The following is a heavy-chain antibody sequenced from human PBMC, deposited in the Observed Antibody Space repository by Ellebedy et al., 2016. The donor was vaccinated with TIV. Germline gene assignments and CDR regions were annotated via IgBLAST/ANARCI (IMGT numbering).Heavy chain of an antibody. CDR3: ARDQWLGRAYYFDS. CDR2: IKQGGSEK. Sequence: GGSLRLSCAASGFTFSNYWMSWVRQAPGKRLEWVANIKQGGSEKYYVDSVKGRFSIARDNAKNSLYVQMNSLRDEDTAVYYCARDQWLGRAYYFDSWGQGTLVTVSS. D-gene: IGHD6-19*01. J-gene: IGHJ4*02. CDR1: GFTFSNYW. V-gene: IGHV3-7*01.